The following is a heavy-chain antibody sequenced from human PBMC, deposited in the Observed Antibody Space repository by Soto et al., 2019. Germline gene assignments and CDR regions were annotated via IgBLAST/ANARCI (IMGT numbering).Heavy chain of an antibody. Sequence: QVHLVQSGAELKKPGASVRVSCKASGYSFTRNGISWVRQAPGQGLEWMGWISAKNGDTNYAQKFQGRVIMTTDTSTSTAYMELSSLRSYDTAVYYCVRDRDSDTWPSRDVWGQGTTVTVSS. D-gene: IGHD1-26*01. V-gene: IGHV1-18*01. CDR1: GYSFTRNG. CDR3: VRDRDSDTWPSRDV. CDR2: ISAKNGDT. J-gene: IGHJ6*02.